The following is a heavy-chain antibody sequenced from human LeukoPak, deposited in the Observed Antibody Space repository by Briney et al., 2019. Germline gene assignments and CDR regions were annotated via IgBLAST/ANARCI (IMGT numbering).Heavy chain of an antibody. CDR2: IIPIFGTA. CDR3: ASAYSSGWYYFDY. D-gene: IGHD6-19*01. J-gene: IGHJ4*02. CDR1: GGTFSSYA. Sequence: SVKVSCKASGGTFSSYAISWVRQAPGQGLEWMGGIIPIFGTANYAQKFQGRVTITADESTSTVYMELSSLRSEDTAVYYCASAYSSGWYYFDYWGQGTLVTVSS. V-gene: IGHV1-69*13.